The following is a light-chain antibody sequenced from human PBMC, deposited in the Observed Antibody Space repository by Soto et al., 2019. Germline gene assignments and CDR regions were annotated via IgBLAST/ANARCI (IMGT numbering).Light chain of an antibody. J-gene: IGKJ1*01. CDR3: QQYNNWPPDRT. CDR2: GAS. V-gene: IGKV3-15*01. CDR1: QSVGSN. Sequence: EIVMTQSPATLSVSPGERATLSCRASQSVGSNLAWYQQRPGQAPRLLIYGASTRATGVPARFSGSGSGTEYTLTISSLQSEDFGIYFCQQYNNWPPDRTFGQGTKVENK.